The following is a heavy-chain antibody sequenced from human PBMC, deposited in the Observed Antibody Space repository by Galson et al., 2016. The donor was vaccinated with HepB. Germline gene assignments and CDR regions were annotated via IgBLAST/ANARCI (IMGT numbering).Heavy chain of an antibody. CDR2: ISSGGGPT. CDR3: ARDPDTASKVDV. D-gene: IGHD5-18*01. Sequence: SLRLSCAASGFRFSDHYMSWIRPVPGKGLESIARISSGGGPTYYAEPVRGRFTISRDDAKNSLYLQLNSLRAEDTAVYFCARDPDTASKVDVWGQGTSVIVSS. CDR1: GFRFSDHY. J-gene: IGHJ6*02. V-gene: IGHV3-11*01.